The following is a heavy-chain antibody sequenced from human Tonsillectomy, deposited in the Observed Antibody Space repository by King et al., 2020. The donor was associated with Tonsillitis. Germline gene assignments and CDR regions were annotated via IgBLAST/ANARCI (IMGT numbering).Heavy chain of an antibody. V-gene: IGHV2-70*11. CDR1: GFSLSTSGMC. CDR2: IDWDDHK. D-gene: IGHD6-19*01. CDR3: ARTLIQSSSGRYDWFDP. J-gene: IGHJ5*02. Sequence: VTLKESGPALVKPTQTLTLTCTFSGFSLSTSGMCVIWIRQPPGKALEWLARIDWDDHKYYSTSLKTRLTISKDTSKSQVVLTMTNMDPVDTATYYCARTLIQSSSGRYDWFDPWGQGTLVTVSS.